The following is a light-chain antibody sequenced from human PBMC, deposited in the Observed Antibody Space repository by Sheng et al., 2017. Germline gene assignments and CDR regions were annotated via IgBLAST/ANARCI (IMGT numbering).Light chain of an antibody. J-gene: IGKJ1*01. Sequence: IQLTQSPSSLSASVGDRVTITCRASQSVSTWLGWYQQKPGKAPKVLIYKASSLESGVPSRFSGSGSGTEFTLTISSLQPDDFATYYCQQYNSFSWTFGQGTKVEIK. CDR3: QQYNSFSWT. V-gene: IGKV1-5*03. CDR2: KAS. CDR1: QSVSTW.